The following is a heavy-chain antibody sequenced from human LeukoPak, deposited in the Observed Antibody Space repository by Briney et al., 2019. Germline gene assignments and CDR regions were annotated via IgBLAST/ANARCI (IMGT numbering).Heavy chain of an antibody. Sequence: PSETLSLTCTVSGGSISSYYWSWIRQPPGKGLEWIGYIYYSGSTNYNPSLKSRVTISVDTSKNQFSLKLSSVTAADTAVYYCARDLLYQASAFDIWGQGTMVTVSS. V-gene: IGHV4-59*01. CDR3: ARDLLYQASAFDI. J-gene: IGHJ3*02. CDR1: GGSISSYY. CDR2: IYYSGST. D-gene: IGHD2-2*02.